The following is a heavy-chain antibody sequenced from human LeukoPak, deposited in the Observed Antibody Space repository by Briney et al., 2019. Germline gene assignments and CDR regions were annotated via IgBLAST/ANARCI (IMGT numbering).Heavy chain of an antibody. CDR1: GFTFSSYA. Sequence: GGSLRLSCAASGFTFSSYAMSWVRQAPGKGLEWVSAISGSGGSTYYADSVKGRFTISRDNSKNTLYLQMNSLRAEDTAVYYCAKDRPIVVEVAANKPADYWGQGTLVTVSS. CDR2: ISGSGGST. D-gene: IGHD2-15*01. V-gene: IGHV3-23*01. CDR3: AKDRPIVVEVAANKPADY. J-gene: IGHJ4*02.